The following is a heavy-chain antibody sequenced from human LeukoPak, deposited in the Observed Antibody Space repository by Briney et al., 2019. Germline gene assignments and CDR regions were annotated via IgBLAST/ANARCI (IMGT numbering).Heavy chain of an antibody. CDR1: GDSISNHY. V-gene: IGHV4-4*07. CDR2: IYTSGST. J-gene: IGHJ4*02. Sequence: SETLSHTCTVSGDSISNHYWNWIRQPAGKGLEWIGRIYTSGSTIYNPSLKNRVTMSVDTSKNQFSLRLTSVTAADTAVYYCATYDDRLVLNYWGQGILVIVSS. CDR3: ATYDDRLVLNY. D-gene: IGHD4-17*01.